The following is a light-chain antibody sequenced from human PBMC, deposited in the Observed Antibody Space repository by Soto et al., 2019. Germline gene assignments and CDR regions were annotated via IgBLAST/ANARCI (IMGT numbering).Light chain of an antibody. V-gene: IGLV1-40*01. CDR3: QSYDSSRSGGV. J-gene: IGLJ3*02. CDR1: NSNIGAGYD. Sequence: QAVVTQPPSVSGAPGQRVTISCTGYNSNIGAGYDVHWYQQLPGTAPKLLIYGNSNRPSGVPDRFSASKSGTSASLAITGLQAEDEADYYCQSYDSSRSGGVFGGGTKLTVL. CDR2: GNS.